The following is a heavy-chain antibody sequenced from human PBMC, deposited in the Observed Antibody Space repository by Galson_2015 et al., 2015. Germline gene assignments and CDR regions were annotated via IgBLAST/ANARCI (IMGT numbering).Heavy chain of an antibody. CDR1: GFTFSSYW. CDR2: IKQDGSEK. V-gene: IGHV3-7*01. D-gene: IGHD3-9*01. CDR3: ARYFDWLLRGYYFDY. J-gene: IGHJ4*02. Sequence: SLRLSCAASGFTFSSYWMSWVRQAPGKGLEWVANIKQDGSEKYYVDSVKGRFTISRDNAKNSLYLQMNSLRAEDTAVYYCARYFDWLLRGYYFDYWGQGTLVTVSS.